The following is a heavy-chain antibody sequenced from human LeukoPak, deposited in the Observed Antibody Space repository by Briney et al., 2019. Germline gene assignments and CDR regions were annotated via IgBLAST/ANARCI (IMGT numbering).Heavy chain of an antibody. CDR1: GFTFSSYA. CDR2: ISGSGGST. D-gene: IGHD3-22*01. J-gene: IGHJ4*02. CDR3: AKSTDYYDSSGHPPSY. Sequence: QTGGSLRLSCAASGFTFSSYAMSWVRQAPGKGLEWVSAISGSGGSTYYADSVKGRFTISRDNSKNTLYLQMNSLRAEDTAVYYCAKSTDYYDSSGHPPSYWGQGTLVTVFS. V-gene: IGHV3-23*01.